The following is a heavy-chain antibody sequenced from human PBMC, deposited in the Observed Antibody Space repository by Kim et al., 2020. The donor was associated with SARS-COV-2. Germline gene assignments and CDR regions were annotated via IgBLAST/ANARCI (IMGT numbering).Heavy chain of an antibody. Sequence: SVKGRFTISRDNSKNTLYLQMNSLRAEDTAVYDCVRPSTIFGVVISSMDVWGQGTTVTVSS. J-gene: IGHJ6*02. D-gene: IGHD3-3*01. V-gene: IGHV3-30*01. CDR3: VRPSTIFGVVISSMDV.